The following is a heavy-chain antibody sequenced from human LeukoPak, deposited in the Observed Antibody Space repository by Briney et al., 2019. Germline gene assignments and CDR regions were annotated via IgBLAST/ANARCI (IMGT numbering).Heavy chain of an antibody. CDR3: STAKFDN. CDR2: INIDSITV. V-gene: IGHV3-48*01. Sequence: GSPRLSCAAPGFSLSSYSINWVRQAPGKGLEWVSYINIDSITVNYADSVKGRFTISRDNAKNSLYLQMNSLRAEDTAVYYCSTAKFDNWGQGTLVTVSS. CDR1: GFSLSSYS. J-gene: IGHJ4*02.